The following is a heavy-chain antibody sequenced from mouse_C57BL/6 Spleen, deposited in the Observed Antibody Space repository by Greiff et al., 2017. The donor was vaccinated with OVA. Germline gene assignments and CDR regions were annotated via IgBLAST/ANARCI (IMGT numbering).Heavy chain of an antibody. CDR1: GYTFTDYE. CDR2: IDPETGGT. V-gene: IGHV1-15*01. D-gene: IGHD1-1*01. Sequence: VKLMESGAELVRPGASVTLSCKASGYTFTDYEMHWVKQTPVHGLEWIGAIDPETGGTAYNQKFKGKATLTADKSSSTAYMELRSLTSEDSAVYYCTRRITTVVATRAMDYWGQGTSVTVSS. CDR3: TRRITTVVATRAMDY. J-gene: IGHJ4*01.